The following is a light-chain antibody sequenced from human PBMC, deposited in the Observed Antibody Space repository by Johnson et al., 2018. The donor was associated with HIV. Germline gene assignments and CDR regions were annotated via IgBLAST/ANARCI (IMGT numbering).Light chain of an antibody. Sequence: QSVLTQPPSVSAAPGQEVTISCSGSCSNIGSNYVSWYQQLPGTAPKLLIYDNDKRPSGIPDRFSGSKSGTSATLGITGLQTGDEADYYCGTCDSSLSAPYGFGTGTKVTVL. CDR2: DND. J-gene: IGLJ1*01. CDR3: GTCDSSLSAPYG. V-gene: IGLV1-51*01. CDR1: CSNIGSNY.